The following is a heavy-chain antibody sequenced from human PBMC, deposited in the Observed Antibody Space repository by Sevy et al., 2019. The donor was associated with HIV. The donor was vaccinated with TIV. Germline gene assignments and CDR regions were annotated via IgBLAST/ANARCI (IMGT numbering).Heavy chain of an antibody. CDR2: IIPIFGTA. CDR3: ARERPDDYVPDV. CDR1: GGTFSSYA. D-gene: IGHD4-17*01. V-gene: IGHV1-69*13. J-gene: IGHJ6*02. Sequence: ASVKVSCKVSGGTFSSYAISWVRQAPGQGLEWMGGIIPIFGTANYAQKFQGRVTITADESTCTAYMELSSLRSEDTAVYYCARERPDDYVPDVWGQGTTVTVSS.